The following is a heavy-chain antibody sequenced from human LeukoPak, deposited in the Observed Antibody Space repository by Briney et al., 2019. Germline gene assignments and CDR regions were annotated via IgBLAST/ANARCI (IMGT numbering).Heavy chain of an antibody. V-gene: IGHV2-5*02. CDR1: GFSLTTSGVG. CDR2: IYWDDDE. CDR3: AHRPSGSSERGYFQH. D-gene: IGHD1-26*01. J-gene: IGHJ1*01. Sequence: SGPTLVNPTQTLTLTCTFSGFSLTTSGVGVGWIRQPPGKALEWLALIYWDDDERYSPSLRSRLTITKDTSKNQVVLTMSNMEPVDTATYYCAHRPSGSSERGYFQHWGQGTLVTVSS.